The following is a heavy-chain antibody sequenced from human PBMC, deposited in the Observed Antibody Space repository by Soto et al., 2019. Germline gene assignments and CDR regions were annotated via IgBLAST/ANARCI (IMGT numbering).Heavy chain of an antibody. D-gene: IGHD3-10*01. J-gene: IGHJ4*02. CDR3: ATRFGSGYRAFDY. CDR1: GDTFSFYS. CDR2: VNPILSMS. V-gene: IGHV1-69*04. Sequence: QVQLVQSGAEVKRPGSSVKVSCKASGDTFSFYSINWVRQAPGIGLEWMGRVNPILSMSNYAQRFQGRVTMTADKSTSTAYMELSGLRSEDTAMYYCATRFGSGYRAFDYWGQGALVTVSS.